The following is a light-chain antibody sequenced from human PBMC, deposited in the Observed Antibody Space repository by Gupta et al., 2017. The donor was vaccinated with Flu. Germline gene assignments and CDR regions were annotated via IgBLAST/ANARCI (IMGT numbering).Light chain of an antibody. CDR3: QTWGTGRV. Sequence: QLVLTQSPSASASLGASVKLTCTLSSGHSSYAIAWHQQQPEKGPRYLMKLNSDGSHSKGDGIPDRFSGSSSGAGRYLTISSLQSEDEADYYCQTWGTGRVFGGGTKLTVL. J-gene: IGLJ3*02. CDR1: SGHSSYA. CDR2: LNSDGSH. V-gene: IGLV4-69*01.